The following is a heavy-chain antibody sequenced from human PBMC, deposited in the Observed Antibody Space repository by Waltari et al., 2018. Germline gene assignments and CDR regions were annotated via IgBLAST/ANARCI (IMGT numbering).Heavy chain of an antibody. J-gene: IGHJ4*02. D-gene: IGHD2-8*01. CDR1: GFPFSTYT. Sequence: QVKLVESGGGVVQPGRSLRLYCADPGFPFSTYTMHCVRQAPGKGLEWVAVTSHDESHKYYADSVKCRFTISKDNSKNTLYLQMNSLSTEDTAMYYCARDDRDGLPDYFDFWGQGTVVTVSS. CDR3: ARDDRDGLPDYFDF. V-gene: IGHV3-30*01. CDR2: TSHDESHK.